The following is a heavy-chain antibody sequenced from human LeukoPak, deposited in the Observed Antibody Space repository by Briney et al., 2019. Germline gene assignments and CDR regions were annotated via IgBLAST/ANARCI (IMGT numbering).Heavy chain of an antibody. CDR2: ISRSGSTI. J-gene: IGHJ3*02. Sequence: GRSLRLSCVASGFTFSSYEMRWVRQAAGKGLEWVSYISRSGSTIYYADSVKGRFTISRDNAKNSLYLKMNSLTAEDTAVYYCAREIAAAGTKAFDIWGQGTMVTVSS. V-gene: IGHV3-48*03. CDR1: GFTFSSYE. CDR3: AREIAAAGTKAFDI. D-gene: IGHD6-13*01.